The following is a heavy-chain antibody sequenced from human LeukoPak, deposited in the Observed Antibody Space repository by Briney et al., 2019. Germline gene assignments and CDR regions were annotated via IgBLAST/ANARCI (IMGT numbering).Heavy chain of an antibody. CDR3: ARWVATVTTEYYFDY. Sequence: SETLSLTCAVYSGSFSGYYWSWIRQPPGKGLEWIGEINHSGSTNYNPSLKSRVTISVDTSKNQFSLKLSSVTAADTAVYYCARWVATVTTEYYFDYWGQGSLVTVSS. J-gene: IGHJ4*02. D-gene: IGHD4-17*01. V-gene: IGHV4-34*01. CDR1: SGSFSGYY. CDR2: INHSGST.